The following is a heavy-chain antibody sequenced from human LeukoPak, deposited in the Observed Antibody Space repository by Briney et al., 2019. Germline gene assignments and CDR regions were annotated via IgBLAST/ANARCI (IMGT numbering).Heavy chain of an antibody. CDR3: AKDLPDTSGWSRGAFDK. V-gene: IGHV3-30*18. Sequence: PGGSLRLSCAASGFTLIDYGMHGVRQAPGKGLEGGAVIAYEGRNKYYADSVKGRFTVSRDDSKSMLYLQMNSLTIGDTAVYYCAKDLPDTSGWSRGAFDKWGQGTLVTVSS. D-gene: IGHD6-19*01. J-gene: IGHJ4*02. CDR2: IAYEGRNK. CDR1: GFTLIDYG.